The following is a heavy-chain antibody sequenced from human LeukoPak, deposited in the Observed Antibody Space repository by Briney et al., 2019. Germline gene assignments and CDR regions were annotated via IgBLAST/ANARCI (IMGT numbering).Heavy chain of an antibody. V-gene: IGHV3-23*01. CDR3: AKDDSGSYYYYMDV. CDR2: INVSGGST. CDR1: GFTFSNYA. J-gene: IGHJ6*03. D-gene: IGHD1-26*01. Sequence: GGSLRLSCAASGFTFSNYAMSWVRQAPGKGLEWVSGINVSGGSTFYADSVRGRFTISRDNSKNTLYLQMNSLRAEDTAVYYCAKDDSGSYYYYMDVWGKGTTVTVSS.